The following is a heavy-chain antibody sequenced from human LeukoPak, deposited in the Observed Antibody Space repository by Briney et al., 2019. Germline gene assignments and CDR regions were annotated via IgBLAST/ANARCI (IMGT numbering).Heavy chain of an antibody. V-gene: IGHV1-2*02. CDR2: INPNSGGT. J-gene: IGHJ4*02. CDR1: GYTFTSYY. CDR3: ARVAGAARPFNFDY. Sequence: ASVKVSCKASGYTFTSYYMHWVRQAPGQGLEWMGWINPNSGGTNYAQKFQGRVTMTRDTSISTAYMELSRLRSDDTAVYYCARVAGAARPFNFDYWGQGTLVTVSS. D-gene: IGHD6-6*01.